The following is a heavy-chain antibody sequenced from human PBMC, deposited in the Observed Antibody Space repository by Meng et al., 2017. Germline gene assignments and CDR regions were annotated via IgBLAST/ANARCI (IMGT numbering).Heavy chain of an antibody. D-gene: IGHD2-15*01. V-gene: IGHV4-39*07. Sequence: QLQLQESGPGLVKPSETLSLPCTVSGGSISSSSYYWGWIRQPPGKGLEWIGSIYYSGSTYYNPSLKSRVTISVDTSKNQFSLKLSSVTAADTAVYYCARVVAATTLFLDYWGQGTLVTVSS. CDR1: GGSISSSSYY. J-gene: IGHJ4*02. CDR3: ARVVAATTLFLDY. CDR2: IYYSGST.